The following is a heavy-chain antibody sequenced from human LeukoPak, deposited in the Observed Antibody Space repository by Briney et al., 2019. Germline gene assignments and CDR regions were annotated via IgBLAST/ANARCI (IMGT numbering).Heavy chain of an antibody. Sequence: GGSLRLSCAASGFTFSTYWMSWVRQAPGKGLEWVANIKQDGSEKYYVDSVKGRFTISRDNAKNSLYLQMNSLRAEDTAVYYCARVDTAMVKEYYSYYYMDVWGKGTTVTVSS. J-gene: IGHJ6*03. CDR2: IKQDGSEK. V-gene: IGHV3-7*01. D-gene: IGHD5-18*01. CDR1: GFTFSTYW. CDR3: ARVDTAMVKEYYSYYYMDV.